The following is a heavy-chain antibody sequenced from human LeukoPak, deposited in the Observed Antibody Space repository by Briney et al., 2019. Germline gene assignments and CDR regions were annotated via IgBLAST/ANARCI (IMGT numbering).Heavy chain of an antibody. V-gene: IGHV4-31*03. Sequence: SETLSLTCTVSGGSISSGGYCWRWIRQHPGKGLEWIGYIYYSGSTYYNPSLKSRVTISVDTSKNQFSLKLSSVTAADTAVYYCARAGYRYSSGSRSHFDYWGQGTLVTVSS. CDR1: GGSISSGGYC. CDR3: ARAGYRYSSGSRSHFDY. D-gene: IGHD3-22*01. J-gene: IGHJ4*02. CDR2: IYYSGST.